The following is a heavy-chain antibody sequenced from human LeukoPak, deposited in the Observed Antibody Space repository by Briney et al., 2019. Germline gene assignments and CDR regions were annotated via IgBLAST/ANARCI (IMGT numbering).Heavy chain of an antibody. V-gene: IGHV3-9*01. Sequence: PGRSLRLSCAASGFTFDDYAMHWVRQAPGKGLEWVSGISWNSGSIGYADSVKGRFTISRDNAKNSLYLQMNSLRAEDTALYYCAKDGGSGSYSYGMDVWGQGTTVTVSS. CDR3: AKDGGSGSYSYGMDV. J-gene: IGHJ6*02. CDR1: GFTFDDYA. CDR2: ISWNSGSI. D-gene: IGHD3-10*01.